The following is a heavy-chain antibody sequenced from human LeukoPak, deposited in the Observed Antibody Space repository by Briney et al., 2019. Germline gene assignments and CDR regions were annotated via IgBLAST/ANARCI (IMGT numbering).Heavy chain of an antibody. CDR1: GGSISSYY. J-gene: IGHJ4*02. CDR3: ARAFKGQAFDY. V-gene: IGHV4-59*01. Sequence: SETLSLTCTVSGGSISSYYWSWNRQPPGKGLEWIGYIHFSGSTNYNPSLKSRVTISADTSKNQFSLKLSSVTAADTAVYYCARAFKGQAFDYWGQGTLVTVSS. CDR2: IHFSGST.